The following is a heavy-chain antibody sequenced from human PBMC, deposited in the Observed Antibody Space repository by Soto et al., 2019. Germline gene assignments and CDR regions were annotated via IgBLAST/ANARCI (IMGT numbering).Heavy chain of an antibody. CDR2: IYYSGST. V-gene: IGHV4-31*03. CDR1: GGSISSGGYY. CDR3: ARDIIPIPGGEYYYYGMDV. D-gene: IGHD3-10*01. J-gene: IGHJ6*02. Sequence: SETLSLTCTVSGGSISSGGYYWSWIRQHPGKGLEWIGYIYYSGSTYYNPSLKSRVTISVGTSKNQFSLKLSSVTAADTAVYYCARDIIPIPGGEYYYYGMDVWGQGTRVTVSS.